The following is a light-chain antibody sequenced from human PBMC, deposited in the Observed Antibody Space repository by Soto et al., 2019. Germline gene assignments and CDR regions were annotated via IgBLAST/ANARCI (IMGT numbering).Light chain of an antibody. Sequence: QSALTQPVSVSGSPGQSVTISCTGTSSDVGAYKYVSWYRKHPGKAPKLMIYGVSNRPSGISNRFSGSKSGNTAFLTISGLQPEDEADYYCSSFTGPTTLDVFGTGTKLTVL. CDR2: GVS. CDR3: SSFTGPTTLDV. V-gene: IGLV2-14*03. J-gene: IGLJ1*01. CDR1: SSDVGAYKY.